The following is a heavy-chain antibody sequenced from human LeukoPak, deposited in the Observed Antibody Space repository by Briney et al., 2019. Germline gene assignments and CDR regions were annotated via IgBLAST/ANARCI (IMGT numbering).Heavy chain of an antibody. CDR2: IYYSGST. CDR3: ARGTDYYDSSGYSWFDP. CDR1: GGSISSYY. V-gene: IGHV4-39*07. Sequence: SETLSLTCTVSGGSISSYYWGWIRQPPGKGLEWIGSIYYSGSTYYNPSLKSRVTISVDPSKNQFSLKLSSVTAADTAVYYCARGTDYYDSSGYSWFDPWGQGTLVTVSS. J-gene: IGHJ5*02. D-gene: IGHD3-22*01.